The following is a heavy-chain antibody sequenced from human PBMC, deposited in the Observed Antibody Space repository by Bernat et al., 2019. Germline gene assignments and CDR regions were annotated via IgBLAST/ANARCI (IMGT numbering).Heavy chain of an antibody. CDR2: INPNSGGT. Sequence: QVQLVQSGAEVKKPGASVKVSCKASGYTFTGYYMHWVRQAPGQGLEWMGWINPNSGGTNYAQKFQGWVTMTRDTSISTAYRELSRLRADDTAVYYWARGDRGGDDGDLYYYYYGMDVWGQGTTVTVSS. J-gene: IGHJ6*02. D-gene: IGHD4-17*01. V-gene: IGHV1-2*04. CDR1: GYTFTGYY. CDR3: ARGDRGGDDGDLYYYYYGMDV.